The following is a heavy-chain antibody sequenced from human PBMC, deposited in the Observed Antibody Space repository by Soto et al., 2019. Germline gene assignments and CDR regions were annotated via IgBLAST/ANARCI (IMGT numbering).Heavy chain of an antibody. CDR2: VYYSGTT. J-gene: IGHJ4*02. Sequence: SETLSLTCSVSGGSVSDKTYYWSWIRQPPGKRLEWVGYVYYSGTTNYNPSLKSRVTISVDLSKNQFSLRLSSVTTADTALYYCARTTAVPNSLRSRYFFDYWGQGTLVTVSS. V-gene: IGHV4-61*01. CDR3: ARTTAVPNSLRSRYFFDY. CDR1: GGSVSDKTYY. D-gene: IGHD4-17*01.